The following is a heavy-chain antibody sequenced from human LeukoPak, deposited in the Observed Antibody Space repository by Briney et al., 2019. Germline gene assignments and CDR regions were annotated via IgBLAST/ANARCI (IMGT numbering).Heavy chain of an antibody. CDR1: GFTVSSTY. CDR2: IHSGGNA. V-gene: IGHV3-53*01. J-gene: IGHJ4*02. CDR3: ARVPAGFHYDSSGT. D-gene: IGHD3-22*01. Sequence: GGSLRLSCAASGFTVSSTYMSWVRQAPGKGLEWVSVIHSGGNAYYADSLKGRFTISRDNSKNTLYLQMNSLRAEDTAVYYCARVPAGFHYDSSGTWGPGTLVTVSS.